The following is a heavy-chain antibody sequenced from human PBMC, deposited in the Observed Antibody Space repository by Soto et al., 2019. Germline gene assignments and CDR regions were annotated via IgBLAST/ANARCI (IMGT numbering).Heavy chain of an antibody. D-gene: IGHD3-22*01. CDR2: ISGSGGST. V-gene: IGHV3-23*01. Sequence: EVQLLESGGGLVQPGGSLRLSWAASGFTFSSYAMSWVRQAPGKGLEWVSAISGSGGSTYYADSVKGRFTISRDNSKNTLYLQMNSLRAEDTAVYYCAKYDSGNDAFDIWGQGTMVTVSS. J-gene: IGHJ3*02. CDR1: GFTFSSYA. CDR3: AKYDSGNDAFDI.